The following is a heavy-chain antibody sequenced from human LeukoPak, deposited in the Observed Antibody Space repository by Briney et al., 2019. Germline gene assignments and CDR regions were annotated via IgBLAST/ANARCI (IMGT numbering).Heavy chain of an antibody. CDR3: ARDGVWSSGSNTLDY. Sequence: GGSLRLSCAASGFTFSSYWMSWVRQAPGKGLEWVAVISYDGSNKYYADSVKGRFTISRDNSKNTLYLQMNSLRAEDTAVYYCARDGVWSSGSNTLDYWGQGTLVTVSS. V-gene: IGHV3-30*01. CDR2: ISYDGSNK. D-gene: IGHD3-22*01. J-gene: IGHJ4*02. CDR1: GFTFSSYW.